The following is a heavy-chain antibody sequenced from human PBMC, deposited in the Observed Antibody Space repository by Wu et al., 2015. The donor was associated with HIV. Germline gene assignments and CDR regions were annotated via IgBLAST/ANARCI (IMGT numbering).Heavy chain of an antibody. J-gene: IGHJ6*03. V-gene: IGHV1-18*01. D-gene: IGHD3-16*01. CDR1: GYIFNMYG. CDR2: VSAYNGNT. CDR3: ARGAGSPMIYYMDV. Sequence: QLVQSGPEVMRPGASVKVSCKASGYIFNMYGISWVRQAPGQGLEWMGWVSAYNGNTQYAQKIQGRVTMTADTFTATAYMELRSLRSDDTAVYYCARGAGSPMIYYMDVWGTGTTVTVSS.